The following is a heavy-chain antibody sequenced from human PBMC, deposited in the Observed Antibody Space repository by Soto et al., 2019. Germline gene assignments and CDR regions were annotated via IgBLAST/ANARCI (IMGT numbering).Heavy chain of an antibody. J-gene: IGHJ3*02. CDR1: GGSISSYY. CDR3: ARDPGIRAFDI. Sequence: ETLSLTCTVSGGSISSYYWNWVRQAPGKGLEWVSSISSSSSYIYYADSVKGRFTISRDNAKNSLYLQMNSLRAEDTAVYYCARDPGIRAFDIWGQGTMVTVSS. V-gene: IGHV3-21*01. CDR2: ISSSSSYI.